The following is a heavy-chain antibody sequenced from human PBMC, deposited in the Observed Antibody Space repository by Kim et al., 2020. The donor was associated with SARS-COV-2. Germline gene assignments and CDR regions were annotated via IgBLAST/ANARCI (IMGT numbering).Heavy chain of an antibody. CDR2: IGTAGET. D-gene: IGHD5-18*01. V-gene: IGHV3-13*04. Sequence: GGSLRLSCAASGFTFGGHDMHWVRQGSGKGLEWVSAIGTAGETFYSGSVKSRFIISRENGRNSLFLLMDSLKVGDTAVYYCARGIHQWLGVDVWGQGTTVTVSS. CDR3: ARGIHQWLGVDV. CDR1: GFTFGGHD. J-gene: IGHJ6*02.